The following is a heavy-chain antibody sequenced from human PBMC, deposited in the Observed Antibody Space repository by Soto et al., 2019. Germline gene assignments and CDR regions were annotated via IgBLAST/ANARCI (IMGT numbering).Heavy chain of an antibody. CDR3: ARVQLRSGQPLFDI. V-gene: IGHV1-2*04. J-gene: IGHJ3*02. Sequence: GASVKVSCKASGYTFTGYYMHWVRQAPGQGLEWMGWINPNSGGTNYAQKFQGWVTMTRDTSIRTAYMELSRLRSDDTAVYYCARVQLRSGQPLFDIWGQGTMVTVSS. D-gene: IGHD2-15*01. CDR1: GYTFTGYY. CDR2: INPNSGGT.